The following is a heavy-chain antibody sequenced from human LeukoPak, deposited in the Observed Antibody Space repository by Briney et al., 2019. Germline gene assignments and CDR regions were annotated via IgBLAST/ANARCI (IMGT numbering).Heavy chain of an antibody. V-gene: IGHV3-21*01. J-gene: IGHJ3*02. D-gene: IGHD6-19*01. CDR1: GFTFSSYG. CDR3: ARDPNSSGWYLDDAFDI. CDR2: ISSSSSYI. Sequence: GGSLRLSCAASGFTFSSYGMNWVRQAPGKGLEWVSSISSSSSYIYYADSVKGRFTISRDNAKHSLYLQMNSLRAEDTAVYYCARDPNSSGWYLDDAFDIWGQGTMVTVSS.